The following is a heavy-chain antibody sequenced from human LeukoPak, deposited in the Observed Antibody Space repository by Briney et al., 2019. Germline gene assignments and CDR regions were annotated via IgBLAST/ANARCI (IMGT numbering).Heavy chain of an antibody. CDR2: ISAYNGNT. V-gene: IGHV1-18*01. CDR1: GYTFTSYG. J-gene: IGHJ6*02. Sequence: ASVKVSCKASGYTFTSYGISWVRQAPGQGLEWMGWISAYNGNTNYAQKLQGRVTMTTDTSTSTAYMELRSQRSDDTAVYYCARDYSSSWMMNYYYYYGMDVWGQGTTVTVSS. CDR3: ARDYSSSWMMNYYYYYGMDV. D-gene: IGHD6-13*01.